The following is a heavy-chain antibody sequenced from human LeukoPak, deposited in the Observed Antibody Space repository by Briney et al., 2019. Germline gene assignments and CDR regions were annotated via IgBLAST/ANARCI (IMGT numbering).Heavy chain of an antibody. D-gene: IGHD1-26*01. Sequence: GRSLRLSCAASGFTFDNNAMHWVRQAPGKGLEWVAVIGHDERNERYAESVKGRFTISRDNSKNTLYLQMNSLRAEDTAVYYCARGHSIGWELGVCDYWGQGTLVTVSS. V-gene: IGHV3-33*08. J-gene: IGHJ4*02. CDR2: IGHDERNE. CDR1: GFTFDNNA. CDR3: ARGHSIGWELGVCDY.